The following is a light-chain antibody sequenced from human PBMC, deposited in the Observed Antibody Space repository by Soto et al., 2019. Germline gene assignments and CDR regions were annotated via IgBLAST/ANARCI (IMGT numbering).Light chain of an antibody. CDR1: RSNIGAGSD. CDR3: QSYDGTLTGVI. Sequence: QSALTQPPSVSGAPGQSVTISCTGTRSNIGAGSDIHWYQQPPGTAPKLVIYNNHNRPSGVPDRFSGSKSGTSGSLAITGLQAEDEADYFCQSYDGTLTGVIFGGGTKLTVL. V-gene: IGLV1-40*01. J-gene: IGLJ2*01. CDR2: NNH.